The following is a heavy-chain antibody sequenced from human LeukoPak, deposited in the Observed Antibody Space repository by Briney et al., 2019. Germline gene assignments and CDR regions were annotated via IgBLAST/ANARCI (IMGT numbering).Heavy chain of an antibody. CDR1: GFTFSSYA. CDR3: ARGLWFGEFYFDY. CDR2: ISYDGSNK. D-gene: IGHD3-10*01. J-gene: IGHJ4*02. V-gene: IGHV3-30-3*01. Sequence: GGSLRLSCAASGFTFSSYAMHWVRQAPGKGLERVAVISYDGSNKYYADSVKGRFTISRDNSKNTLYLQTNSLRAEDTAVYYCARGLWFGEFYFDYWGQGTLVTVSS.